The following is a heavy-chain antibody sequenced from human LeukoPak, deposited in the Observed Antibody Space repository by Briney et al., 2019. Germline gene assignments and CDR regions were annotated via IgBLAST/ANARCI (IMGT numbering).Heavy chain of an antibody. Sequence: SETLSLTCTVSGGSISSYYWSWIRQPPGKGLEWIGYIYYSGSTNYNPSLKSRVTISVATSKNQFSLKLSSVTAADTAVYYCARGEYSSSWYSNYYYYYMDVWGKGTTVTISS. J-gene: IGHJ6*03. V-gene: IGHV4-59*01. CDR3: ARGEYSSSWYSNYYYYYMDV. CDR1: GGSISSYY. D-gene: IGHD6-13*01. CDR2: IYYSGST.